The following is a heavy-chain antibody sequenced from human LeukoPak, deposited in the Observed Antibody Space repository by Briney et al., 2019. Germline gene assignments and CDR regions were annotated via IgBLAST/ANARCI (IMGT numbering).Heavy chain of an antibody. D-gene: IGHD3-10*01. CDR3: ARDLGSGTQYTFFDY. CDR1: GFTFSSYA. CDR2: ISGSGGST. Sequence: GESLRLSCAASGFTFSSYAMSWVRQAPGKGLEWVSVISGSGGSTYYADSVKGRFTISRDNSKNTLYMQMNSLRAEDTAVYYCARDLGSGTQYTFFDYWGQGTLVTVSS. J-gene: IGHJ4*02. V-gene: IGHV3-23*01.